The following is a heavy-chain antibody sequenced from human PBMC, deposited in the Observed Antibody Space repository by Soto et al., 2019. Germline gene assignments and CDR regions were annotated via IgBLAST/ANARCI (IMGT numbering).Heavy chain of an antibody. CDR2: INPNSGGT. Sequence: ASVKVSCKASGYTFTGYYMHWVRQAPGQGPEWMGWINPNSGGTNYAQKFQGRVTMTRDTSISTAYMELSRLRSDDTAVYYCARGPITFGGVIVIQSWFDPWGQGTLVTVSS. CDR1: GYTFTGYY. D-gene: IGHD3-16*02. J-gene: IGHJ5*02. V-gene: IGHV1-2*02. CDR3: ARGPITFGGVIVIQSWFDP.